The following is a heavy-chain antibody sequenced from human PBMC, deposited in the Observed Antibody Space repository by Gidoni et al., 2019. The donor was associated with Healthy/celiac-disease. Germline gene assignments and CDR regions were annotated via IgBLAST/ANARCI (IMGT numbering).Heavy chain of an antibody. CDR3: ARGRIFCGGDCYRSDAFDI. Sequence: QVQLVQSGAEVKKPGASVKVSCKASGYTFTSYGIRWVRQAPGQGLEWMGWISAYNGNTNYAQKLQGRVTMTTDTSTSTAYMELRSLRSDDTAVYYCARGRIFCGGDCYRSDAFDIWGQGTMVTVFS. D-gene: IGHD2-21*02. J-gene: IGHJ3*02. CDR2: ISAYNGNT. CDR1: GYTFTSYG. V-gene: IGHV1-18*01.